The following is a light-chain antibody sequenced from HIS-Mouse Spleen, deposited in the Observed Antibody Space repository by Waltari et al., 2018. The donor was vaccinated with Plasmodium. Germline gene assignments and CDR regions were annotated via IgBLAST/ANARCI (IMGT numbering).Light chain of an antibody. V-gene: IGLV2-11*01. CDR1: SSDVGGYNY. CDR3: CSYAGSYTFYV. CDR2: DVS. J-gene: IGLJ1*01. Sequence: QSALTQPRSVSGSPGQSVTISCTGTSSDVGGYNYVSWYQQHPGKAPKLMIYDVSKRSSGFPDRFSGSKSGNTASLTISGRQAEDEADYYCCSYAGSYTFYVFGTGTKVTVL.